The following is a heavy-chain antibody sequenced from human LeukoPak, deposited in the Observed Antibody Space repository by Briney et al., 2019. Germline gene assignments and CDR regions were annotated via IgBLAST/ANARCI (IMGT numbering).Heavy chain of an antibody. CDR2: ISSSGSTI. CDR3: ARARALFDP. Sequence: GGSLRLSCAASGFTFSSYEMNWVRQAPGKGLEWVSYISSSGSTIYYADSVKGRFTISRDNAKNSLYLQMNSLRAEDTAVYYCARARALFDPWGQGTLVTVSS. D-gene: IGHD6-6*01. J-gene: IGHJ5*02. CDR1: GFTFSSYE. V-gene: IGHV3-48*03.